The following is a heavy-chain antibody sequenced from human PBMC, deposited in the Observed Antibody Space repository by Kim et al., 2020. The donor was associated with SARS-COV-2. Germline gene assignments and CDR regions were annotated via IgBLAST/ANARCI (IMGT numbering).Heavy chain of an antibody. CDR1: GYTLTAFS. CDR3: ATEVVPSGRFYYGMDV. D-gene: IGHD2-2*01. Sequence: ASVKVSCKVSGYTLTAFSLPLVRQAPGKGLECMGGFDPSDFETIYAQKFQGRVTMTEDTSTDTAYMELSSLRSEDTAVSYCATEVVPSGRFYYGMDVWGKGTTVTVSS. CDR2: FDPSDFET. V-gene: IGHV1-24*01. J-gene: IGHJ6*04.